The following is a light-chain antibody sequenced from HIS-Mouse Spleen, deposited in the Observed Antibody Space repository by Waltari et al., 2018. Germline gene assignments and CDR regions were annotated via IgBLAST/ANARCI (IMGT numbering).Light chain of an antibody. V-gene: IGLV3-1*01. J-gene: IGLJ2*01. CDR2: EDS. CDR1: ALTKKY. Sequence: SYELTQPPSVSVSPGQTARITCPGDALTKKYAYWYQQKSGQAPVLVIYEDSKRPSGIPERFSGSNSGNTATLTISGTQAMDEADYYCQAWDSSTVVFGGGTKLTVL. CDR3: QAWDSSTVV.